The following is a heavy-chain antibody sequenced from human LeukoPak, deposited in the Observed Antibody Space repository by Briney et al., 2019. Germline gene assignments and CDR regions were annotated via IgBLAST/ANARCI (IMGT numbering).Heavy chain of an antibody. J-gene: IGHJ4*02. CDR2: ISGSGGST. CDR1: GFTVSSNY. V-gene: IGHV3-23*01. CDR3: AKASSAQWLVDY. Sequence: GGSLRLSCAASGFTVSSNYMSWVRQAPGKGLEWVSAISGSGGSTYYADSVKGRFTISRDNSKNTLYLQMNSLRAEDTAVYYCAKASSAQWLVDYWGQGTLVTVSS. D-gene: IGHD6-19*01.